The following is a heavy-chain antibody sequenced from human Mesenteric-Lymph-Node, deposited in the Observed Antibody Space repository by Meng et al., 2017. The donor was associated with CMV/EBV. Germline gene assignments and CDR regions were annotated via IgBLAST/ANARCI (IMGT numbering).Heavy chain of an antibody. CDR2: IRSKSYGGTI. J-gene: IGHJ6*02. D-gene: IGHD6-6*01. CDR1: GFDVGQYA. Sequence: GGSLRLSCTASGFDVGQYAFNWVRQAPGKGLEWVGFIRSKSYGGTIQYAASVKGRFTVSRDDSRSIAYLQMNSLKPEDTAVYFCTRDYEYTSSSDYYYYGMDVWGQGTTVTVSS. V-gene: IGHV3-49*04. CDR3: TRDYEYTSSSDYYYYGMDV.